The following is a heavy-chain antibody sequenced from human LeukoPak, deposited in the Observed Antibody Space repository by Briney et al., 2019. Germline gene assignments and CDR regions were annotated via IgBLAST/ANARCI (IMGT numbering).Heavy chain of an antibody. CDR1: GGSFSGYY. Sequence: PSETLSLTCAVYGGSFSGYYWSWIRQPPGKGLEWIGEINHSGSTNYKPSLKSRVTISVDTSKNQFSLKLSSVTAADTAVYYCARITGTTPGAFDIWGQGTMVTVSS. V-gene: IGHV4-34*01. D-gene: IGHD1-20*01. CDR2: INHSGST. CDR3: ARITGTTPGAFDI. J-gene: IGHJ3*02.